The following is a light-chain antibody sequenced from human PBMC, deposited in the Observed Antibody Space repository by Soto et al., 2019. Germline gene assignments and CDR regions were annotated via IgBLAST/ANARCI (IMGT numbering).Light chain of an antibody. V-gene: IGLV1-40*01. CDR3: QSYDSSLSAL. Sequence: QSVLTQPPSVSGAPGQRVTISCTGSSSNIGAGYDVHWYQQLPGTAPKLLIYGNSNRPSAVPDRCAGSKSGTSASLAITGLKAEDAADYYCQSYDSSLSALFGGGTKLTVL. CDR1: SSNIGAGYD. J-gene: IGLJ2*01. CDR2: GNS.